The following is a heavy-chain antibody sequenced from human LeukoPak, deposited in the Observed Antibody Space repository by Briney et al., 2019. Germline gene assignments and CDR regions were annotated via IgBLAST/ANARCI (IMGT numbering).Heavy chain of an antibody. J-gene: IGHJ4*02. D-gene: IGHD4-17*01. CDR2: INTNTGNP. CDR3: ARVSTVTTFDY. CDR1: GYTFTGYY. Sequence: ASVKVSCKASGYTFTGYYMHWVRQAPGQGLEWMGWINTNTGNPTYAQGFTGRFVFSLDTSVSTAYLQISSLKAEDTAVYYCARVSTVTTFDYWGQGTLVTVSS. V-gene: IGHV7-4-1*02.